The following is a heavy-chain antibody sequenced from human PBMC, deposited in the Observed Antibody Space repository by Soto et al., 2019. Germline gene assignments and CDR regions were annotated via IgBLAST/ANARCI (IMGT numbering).Heavy chain of an antibody. CDR2: ISYDGSNK. CDR3: AKDGSFLLTGLFDY. Sequence: GGSLRLSCAASGFTFSSYGMHWVRQAPGKGLEWVAVISYDGSNKYYADSVKGRFTISRDNSKNTLYLQMNSLRAEDTAVYYCAKDGSFLLTGLFDYWGQGTLVTVSS. V-gene: IGHV3-30*18. CDR1: GFTFSSYG. J-gene: IGHJ4*02. D-gene: IGHD3-9*01.